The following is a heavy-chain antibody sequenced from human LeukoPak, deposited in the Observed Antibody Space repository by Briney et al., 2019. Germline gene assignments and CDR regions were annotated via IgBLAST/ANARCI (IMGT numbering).Heavy chain of an antibody. D-gene: IGHD4-23*01. V-gene: IGHV3-7*01. CDR2: IQQDGSEK. Sequence: PGGSLRLSCTASGFTFSDYCMNWVRQTPGKGLEWVANIQQDGSEKGYVDSVKGRFVISRDNARNSLHLEMNSLRVEDTAVYYCAKDLSFSVADLDYWGQGTLVTVSS. CDR1: GFTFSDYC. J-gene: IGHJ4*02. CDR3: AKDLSFSVADLDY.